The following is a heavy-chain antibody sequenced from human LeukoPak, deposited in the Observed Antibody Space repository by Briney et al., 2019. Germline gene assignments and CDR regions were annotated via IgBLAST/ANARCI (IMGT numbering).Heavy chain of an antibody. V-gene: IGHV4-4*07. CDR1: GGSISSYY. Sequence: SETLSLTCTVSGGSISSYYWGWIRQPAGKGLEWLGRIYTDGSTNYNPSLRRRISMSVDLSANQFTLRLSSVTAADTAIYYCARDHNEYDFLSDAYLGYFDYWGQGALDTVSS. CDR2: IYTDGST. D-gene: IGHD3-3*01. CDR3: ARDHNEYDFLSDAYLGYFDY. J-gene: IGHJ4*02.